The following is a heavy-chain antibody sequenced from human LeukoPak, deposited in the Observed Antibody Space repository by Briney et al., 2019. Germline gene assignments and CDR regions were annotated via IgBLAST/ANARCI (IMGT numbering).Heavy chain of an antibody. CDR1: GYSISSGYY. CDR2: IYHSGST. CDR3: ATGFWSGYPIV. J-gene: IGHJ4*02. V-gene: IGHV4-38-2*02. D-gene: IGHD3-3*01. Sequence: SETLSLTCTVSGYSISSGYYWGWIRQPPGKGLEWIGSIYHSGSTNYNPSLKSRVTISVDTSKNQFSLKLSSVTAADTAVYYCATGFWSGYPIVWGQGTLVTVSS.